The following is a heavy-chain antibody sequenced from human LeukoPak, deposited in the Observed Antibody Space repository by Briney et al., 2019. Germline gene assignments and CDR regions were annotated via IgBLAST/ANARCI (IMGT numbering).Heavy chain of an antibody. CDR3: ARPRYGSGYLFDY. CDR1: GFTFSSYA. D-gene: IGHD6-19*01. V-gene: IGHV3-23*01. J-gene: IGHJ4*02. CDR2: ISGSGGST. Sequence: GGSLRLSCAASGFTFSSYAMSWVRQAPGKGLEWVSAISGSGGSTYYADSVKGRFTISRDNSKNTLYLQMNSLGAEDTAVYYCARPRYGSGYLFDYWGQGTLVTVSS.